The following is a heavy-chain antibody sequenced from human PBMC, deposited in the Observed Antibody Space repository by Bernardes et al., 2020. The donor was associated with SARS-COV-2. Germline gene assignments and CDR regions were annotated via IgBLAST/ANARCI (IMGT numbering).Heavy chain of an antibody. Sequence: GGSLRLSCAASGFTFSNYAMSWVRQAPGKGLEWVSGISCTGDTSDYADSVRGRFATSRDNSKNALYLQMNGLRGEDTAVYYCAKGECGGESCNGLQNWGQGTLDTVSS. CDR1: GFTFSNYA. D-gene: IGHD2-21*01. V-gene: IGHV3-23*01. J-gene: IGHJ4*02. CDR3: AKGECGGESCNGLQN. CDR2: ISCTGDTS.